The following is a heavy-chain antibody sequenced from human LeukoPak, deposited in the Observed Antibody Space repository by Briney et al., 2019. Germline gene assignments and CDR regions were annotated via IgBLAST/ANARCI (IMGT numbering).Heavy chain of an antibody. CDR3: AKAEGYDILTGLDY. CDR2: ISYDGRSE. CDR1: RFTFSSYG. J-gene: IGHJ4*02. D-gene: IGHD3-9*01. V-gene: IGHV3-30*18. Sequence: GGSLRLSCAASRFTFSSYGMHWVHQAPGKGLEWVAMISYDGRSEHYAESVKGRFTISRDNSKNTLYLQMNSLRTEDTAVYYCAKAEGYDILTGLDYWGQGTLVTVSS.